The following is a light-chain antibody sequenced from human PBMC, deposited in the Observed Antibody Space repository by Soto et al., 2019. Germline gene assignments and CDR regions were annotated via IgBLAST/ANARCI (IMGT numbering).Light chain of an antibody. CDR2: KAS. CDR3: LQHQSYLGT. CDR1: QSINNW. V-gene: IGKV1-5*03. J-gene: IGKJ1*01. Sequence: DIQMTQSPSTLSASVGDRVTITCRASQSINNWLAWYQQKPGKAPKLLIYKASSLESGVPSRFSGSGSGTELTLAISSVQPDDSATYYCLQHQSYLGTFGQGTKLEIK.